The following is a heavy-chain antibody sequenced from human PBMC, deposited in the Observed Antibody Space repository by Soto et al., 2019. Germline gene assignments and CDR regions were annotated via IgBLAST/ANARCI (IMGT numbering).Heavy chain of an antibody. Sequence: ASVKVSCKASGYTFTSYAISWVRQAPGQGLEWMGWISAYNGNTNYAQKLQGRVTMTTDTSTSTAYMELRSLRSDDTAVYYCARDLGYCTNGVCYFDYWGQGTLVTVSS. CDR3: ARDLGYCTNGVCYFDY. CDR1: GYTFTSYA. V-gene: IGHV1-18*01. D-gene: IGHD2-8*01. J-gene: IGHJ4*02. CDR2: ISAYNGNT.